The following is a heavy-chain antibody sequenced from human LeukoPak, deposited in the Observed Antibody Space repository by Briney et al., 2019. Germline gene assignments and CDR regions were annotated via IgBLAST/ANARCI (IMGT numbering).Heavy chain of an antibody. Sequence: RRGESLKISCETSGYSFSDYWIGWVRQMPGKGLEWMGFIYPSDSGTRYSPSFQGQVTISADKSISTAYLQWSSLKASDTAMYYCARCMYSSSWYGYWGQGTLVTVSS. CDR3: ARCMYSSSWYGY. CDR1: GYSFSDYW. CDR2: IYPSDSGT. V-gene: IGHV5-51*01. J-gene: IGHJ4*02. D-gene: IGHD6-13*01.